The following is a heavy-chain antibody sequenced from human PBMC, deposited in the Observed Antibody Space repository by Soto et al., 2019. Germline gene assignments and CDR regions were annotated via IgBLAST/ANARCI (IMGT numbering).Heavy chain of an antibody. CDR2: IIPIFGTA. J-gene: IGHJ4*02. Sequence: SVKVSCKASGGTFSSYAISWVRQAPGQGLEWMGGIIPIFGTANYAQKFQGRVTITADESTSTAYMELSSLRSEDTAVYYCASGYYDILTGYYDYWGQGTLVTVSS. CDR3: ASGYYDILTGYYDY. D-gene: IGHD3-9*01. V-gene: IGHV1-69*13. CDR1: GGTFSSYA.